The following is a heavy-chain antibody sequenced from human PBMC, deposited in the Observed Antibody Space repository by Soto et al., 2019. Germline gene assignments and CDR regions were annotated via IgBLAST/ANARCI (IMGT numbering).Heavy chain of an antibody. CDR3: TRMSWYSSGWYSDYYYGMDV. J-gene: IGHJ6*02. D-gene: IGHD6-13*01. CDR2: IDWDDDK. V-gene: IGHV2-70*01. Sequence: SGPTLVNPTQTLTLTCTFSGFSLSTSGMCVSWIRQPPGKALEWLALIDWDDDKYYSTSLKTRLTISKDTSKNQVVLTMTNMDPVDTATYYCTRMSWYSSGWYSDYYYGMDVWGQGTTVTVSS. CDR1: GFSLSTSGMC.